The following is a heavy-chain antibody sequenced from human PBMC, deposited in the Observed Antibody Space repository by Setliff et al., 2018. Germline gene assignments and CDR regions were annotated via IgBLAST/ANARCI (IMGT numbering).Heavy chain of an antibody. CDR2: IYYSGST. Sequence: SETLSLTCTVSGGSISSGGYYWSWIRQHPGKGLEWIGYIYYSGSTYYNPSLKSRVTISVDTSKNQFSLKLDSVTAADTAVYYCARTDDYYNFYAHWGQGTLVTVSS. D-gene: IGHD3-3*01. V-gene: IGHV4-31*03. CDR3: ARTDDYYNFYAH. CDR1: GGSISSGGYY. J-gene: IGHJ4*02.